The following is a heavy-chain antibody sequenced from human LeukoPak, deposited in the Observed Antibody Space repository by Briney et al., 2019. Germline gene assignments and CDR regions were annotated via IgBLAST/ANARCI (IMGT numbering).Heavy chain of an antibody. CDR3: AGEEYGYVWGSYRSEF. J-gene: IGHJ4*02. CDR1: GYTFTSYG. V-gene: IGHV1-18*01. CDR2: ISPYNGNT. Sequence: GASVKVSCKASGYTFTSYGISWVRQAPGQGLEWMGWISPYNGNTNYVQKLQGRVTMTTDTSTSTAYMELRSLRSDDTAVYYCAGEEYGYVWGSYRSEFWGQGTLVTVSS. D-gene: IGHD3-16*02.